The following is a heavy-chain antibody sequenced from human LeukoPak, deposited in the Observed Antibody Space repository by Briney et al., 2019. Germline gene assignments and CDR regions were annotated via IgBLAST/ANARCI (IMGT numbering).Heavy chain of an antibody. CDR1: GYTFSDYY. D-gene: IGHD2-2*01. V-gene: IGHV1-2*02. J-gene: IGHJ4*02. Sequence: GASVKVSCKASGYTFSDYYMHWVRQAPGQGLEWMGWINPPSGGTNYAQKFQGRVTMTRDTSISTAYMELSRLISGDTAVYYCARVVGLQDIVVVPAAVLFDNWGPGTLVTVSS. CDR2: INPPSGGT. CDR3: ARVVGLQDIVVVPAAVLFDN.